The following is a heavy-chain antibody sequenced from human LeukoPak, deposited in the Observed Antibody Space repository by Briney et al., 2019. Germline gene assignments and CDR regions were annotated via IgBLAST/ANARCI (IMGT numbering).Heavy chain of an antibody. CDR3: AGERGEEYSSGWYKTNFFYN. V-gene: IGHV4-39*07. J-gene: IGHJ4*02. CDR1: GGSISSGDYY. CDR2: GDYSGGT. D-gene: IGHD6-19*01. Sequence: PSETLSLTCTVSGGSISSGDYYWSWIRQPPGKGLEWIATGDYSGGTYYNPSLESRVAISADMSKNQISLQLTSVTGADTAVYYCAGERGEEYSSGWYKTNFFYNWGQGIRVTVSS.